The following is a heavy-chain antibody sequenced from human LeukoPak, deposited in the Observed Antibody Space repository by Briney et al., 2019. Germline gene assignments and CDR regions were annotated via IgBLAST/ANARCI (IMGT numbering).Heavy chain of an antibody. Sequence: GASVKVSCKASGYTFTSYGISWVRQAPGQGLEWMGWISAYNGNTNYAQQLQGRVTMTTDTSTSTAYMELRSLRSDDTAVYYCARGLLRFLEWPFDPWGQGTLVTVSS. CDR3: ARGLLRFLEWPFDP. CDR1: GYTFTSYG. J-gene: IGHJ5*02. V-gene: IGHV1-18*01. D-gene: IGHD3-3*01. CDR2: ISAYNGNT.